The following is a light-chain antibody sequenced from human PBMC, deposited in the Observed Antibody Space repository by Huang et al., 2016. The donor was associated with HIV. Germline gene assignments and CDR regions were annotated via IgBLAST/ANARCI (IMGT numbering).Light chain of an antibody. CDR3: QQYKHLPIT. CDR1: QSVSDS. J-gene: IGKJ5*01. Sequence: ETVMAQSPITLSVSPGESVTLFCRAGQSVSDSLAWYQQKPGQSPRLLIYGASVRATDIPARFRGSGSGTEFSLSITNVQSEDFAIYHCQQYKHLPITFGQGTRLDIK. CDR2: GAS. V-gene: IGKV3-15*01.